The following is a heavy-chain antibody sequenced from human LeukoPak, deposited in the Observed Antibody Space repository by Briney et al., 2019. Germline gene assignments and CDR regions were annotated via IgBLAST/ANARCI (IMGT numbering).Heavy chain of an antibody. Sequence: SETLSLTCTVSGGSISRYYWSWIRQPPGKGLEWIGYKDYSGSTNYNRSLKSRDTISVDTSKNQFSLKLSSVTAADTAVYYCARVYYSSSYDYWYFDLWGRGTLVTVSS. CDR1: GGSISRYY. CDR3: ARVYYSSSYDYWYFDL. J-gene: IGHJ2*01. V-gene: IGHV4-59*01. CDR2: KDYSGST. D-gene: IGHD6-13*01.